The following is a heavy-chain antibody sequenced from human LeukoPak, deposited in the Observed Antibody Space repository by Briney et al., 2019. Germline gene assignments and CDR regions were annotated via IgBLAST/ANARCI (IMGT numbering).Heavy chain of an antibody. Sequence: PGRSLRLSCAASGFTFSSYGMHWVRQAPGKGLEWVAVISYDGSNKYYADSVKGRFTIPRDNSKNTLYLQMNSLRAEDTAVYYCATQPPYCSGGSCYSAYYYYGMDVWGQGTTVTVSS. CDR3: ATQPPYCSGGSCYSAYYYYGMDV. D-gene: IGHD2-15*01. V-gene: IGHV3-30*03. CDR2: ISYDGSNK. CDR1: GFTFSSYG. J-gene: IGHJ6*02.